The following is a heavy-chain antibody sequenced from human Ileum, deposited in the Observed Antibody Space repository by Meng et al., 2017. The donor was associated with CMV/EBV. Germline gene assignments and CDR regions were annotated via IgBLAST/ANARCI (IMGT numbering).Heavy chain of an antibody. CDR1: GDSVSSTTVT. CDR2: TYYRSKWFN. Sequence: QLQLQQSRPGLVNTSQTHFLPCAISGDSVSSTTVTWNWIRQSPSRGLEWLGRTYYRSKWFNDYALSVRGRITINPDISKNQLSLQLNSVTPEDTAVYYCVRLTGNSWLDYWGRGTLVTVSS. D-gene: IGHD6-13*01. J-gene: IGHJ4*02. CDR3: VRLTGNSWLDY. V-gene: IGHV6-1*01.